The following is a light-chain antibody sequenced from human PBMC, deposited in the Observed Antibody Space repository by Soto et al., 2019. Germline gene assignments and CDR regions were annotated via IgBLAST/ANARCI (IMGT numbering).Light chain of an antibody. J-gene: IGKJ1*01. V-gene: IGKV3-15*01. CDR3: QHRSNWPWA. Sequence: DIVMTQSPATLSVAPGERVTFSCRASQGVSRKLAWYQHKPGQAPRLLIPGASTGATGIPARFSGSGSGTEFTLTISSLQSEDCAIYYCQHRSNWPWAVGQGTKVDIK. CDR1: QGVSRK. CDR2: GAS.